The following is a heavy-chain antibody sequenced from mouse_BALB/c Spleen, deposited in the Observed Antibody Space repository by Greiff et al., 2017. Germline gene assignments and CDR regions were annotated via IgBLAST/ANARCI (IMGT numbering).Heavy chain of an antibody. CDR1: GYSITSGYY. V-gene: IGHV3-6*02. Sequence: EVKLMESGPGLVKPSQSLSLTCSVTGYSITSGYYWNWIRQFPGNKLEWMGYISYDGSNNYNPSLKNRISITRDTSKNQFFLKLNSVTTEDTATYYCARGSYRYWFAYWGQGTLVTVSA. D-gene: IGHD2-14*01. J-gene: IGHJ3*01. CDR2: ISYDGSN. CDR3: ARGSYRYWFAY.